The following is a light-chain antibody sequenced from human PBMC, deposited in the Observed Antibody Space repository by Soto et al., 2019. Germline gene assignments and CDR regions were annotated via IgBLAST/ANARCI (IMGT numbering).Light chain of an antibody. J-gene: IGKJ3*01. V-gene: IGKV1-39*01. CDR1: QNIHNN. CDR2: AAS. Sequence: DIQMTQSPSSLSASVGDRVTITCRASQNIHNNLNWYQQKPGKAPKLLIYAASSLQSGVPSRFSGSGSGTDFSLTISSLQPEDFATYYCQQSDNGLLFTFGPGTKVDIK. CDR3: QQSDNGLLFT.